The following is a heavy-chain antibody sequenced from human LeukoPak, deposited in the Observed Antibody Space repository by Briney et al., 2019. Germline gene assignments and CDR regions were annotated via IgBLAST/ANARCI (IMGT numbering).Heavy chain of an antibody. CDR3: AKDRSGSSLDY. J-gene: IGHJ4*02. CDR2: ISWNSGSI. CDR1: GFTFDDYA. Sequence: GGSLRPSCAASGFTFDDYAMHWVRQAPGKGLEWVSGISWNSGSIGYADSVKGRFTISRDNAKNSLYLQMNSLRAEDTALYYCAKDRSGSSLDYWGQGTLVTVSS. D-gene: IGHD1-26*01. V-gene: IGHV3-9*01.